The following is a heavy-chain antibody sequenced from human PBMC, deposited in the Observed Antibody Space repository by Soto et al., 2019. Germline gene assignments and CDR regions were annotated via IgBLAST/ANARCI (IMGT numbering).Heavy chain of an antibody. D-gene: IGHD2-2*01. Sequence: SETLSLTCTVSGGSVSSGTYYWSWIRQPPGKGLEWIGYINYSGNTNYNPSLKSRVTTSVDTSKNQFSLKLSSVTAADTAVYYCSRGDIVLVPAATLPDVWGQGTTVTVSS. V-gene: IGHV4-61*01. CDR1: GGSVSSGTYY. CDR3: SRGDIVLVPAATLPDV. CDR2: INYSGNT. J-gene: IGHJ6*02.